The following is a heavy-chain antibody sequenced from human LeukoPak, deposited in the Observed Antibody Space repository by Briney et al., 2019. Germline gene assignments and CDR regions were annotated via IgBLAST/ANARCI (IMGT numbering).Heavy chain of an antibody. Sequence: SETLSLTCTGSGGSISSYYWSWIRQPPGKGLEGIGYIYYSGSTNYNPSLKRRVTISADTSKNYFSLKLSSVTAADTAVYYCAKVRVAVAGTGWFAPWGQGSLVPVSS. CDR3: AKVRVAVAGTGWFAP. CDR2: IYYSGST. D-gene: IGHD6-19*01. CDR1: GGSISSYY. J-gene: IGHJ5*02. V-gene: IGHV4-59*01.